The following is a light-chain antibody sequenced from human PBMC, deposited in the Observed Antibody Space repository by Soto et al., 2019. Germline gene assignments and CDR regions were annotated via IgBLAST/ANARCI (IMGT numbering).Light chain of an antibody. CDR3: QQANSFPLT. V-gene: IGKV1-39*01. Sequence: IQMTPSPSSLSASLGDRVTITCRASQSISSSLNWYQQKPGKAPKLLIYAASSLPTGVPSRFRASGSGTEVTLTISSLQPEDFDTYYCQQANSFPLTFGQGTRREIK. CDR2: AAS. CDR1: QSISSS. J-gene: IGKJ5*01.